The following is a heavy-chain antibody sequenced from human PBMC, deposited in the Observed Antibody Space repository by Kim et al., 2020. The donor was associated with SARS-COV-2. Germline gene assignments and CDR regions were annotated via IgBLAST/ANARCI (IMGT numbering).Heavy chain of an antibody. J-gene: IGHJ4*02. CDR2: TYHTGTT. CDR1: GDSISSNNW. V-gene: IGHV4-4*02. CDR3: VRVASDDNLTGYF. Sequence: SETLSLTCAVSGDSISSNNWWVWVRQPPGKGLEWIGETYHTGTTNYNPTLESRITLSVDKSKNQFSLELSSVTAADTAIYYCVRVASDDNLTGYFSGQGT. D-gene: IGHD3-9*01.